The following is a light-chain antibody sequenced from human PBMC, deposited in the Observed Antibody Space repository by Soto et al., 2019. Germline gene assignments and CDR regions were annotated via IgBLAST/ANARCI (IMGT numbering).Light chain of an antibody. V-gene: IGKV3D-15*01. CDR2: GAS. Sequence: EIVMTQSPATLSVSPGERATLSCRASQSVNSNLAWYQQKPGRAPRLLIYGASTRATGIPARFSGSGSGTEFTLTISSLQSEDFAVYYCQQYDDLWTFGQGTKVEIK. CDR3: QQYDDLWT. CDR1: QSVNSN. J-gene: IGKJ1*01.